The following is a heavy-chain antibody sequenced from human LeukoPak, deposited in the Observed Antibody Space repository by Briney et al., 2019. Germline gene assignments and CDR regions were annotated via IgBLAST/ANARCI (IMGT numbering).Heavy chain of an antibody. Sequence: ASVKVSCKASGYTFTGYYMHWVRQAPGQGLEWMGWINPNSGGTNYAQKFQGRATMTRDTSISTAYMELSRLRSDDTAVYYCASRYYGDYQTPYFDYPAREPRSPSPQ. CDR1: GYTFTGYY. V-gene: IGHV1-2*02. J-gene: IGHJ4*02. CDR3: ASRYYGDYQTPYFDY. D-gene: IGHD4-17*01. CDR2: INPNSGGT.